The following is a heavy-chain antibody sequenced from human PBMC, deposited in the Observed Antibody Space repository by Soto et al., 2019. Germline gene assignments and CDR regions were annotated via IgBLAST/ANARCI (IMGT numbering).Heavy chain of an antibody. CDR1: GGSISSGGYY. D-gene: IGHD6-13*01. CDR2: IYYSGST. CDR3: ARRSGGPVSGPPQAAAGRARGIATTNYYFDY. V-gene: IGHV4-31*02. J-gene: IGHJ4*02. Sequence: GGSISSGGYYWSWIRQHPGKGLEWIGYIYYSGSTYYNPSLKSRVTISVDTSKNQFSLKLSSVTAADTAVYYCARRSGGPVSGPPQAAAGRARGIATTNYYFDYWGQGTLVTVSS.